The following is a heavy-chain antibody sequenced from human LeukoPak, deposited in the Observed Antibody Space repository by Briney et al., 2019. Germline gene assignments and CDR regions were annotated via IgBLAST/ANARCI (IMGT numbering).Heavy chain of an antibody. CDR3: AMNANYYYYYGMDV. CDR1: GFTFSSYE. J-gene: IGHJ6*02. CDR2: ISSSSYI. Sequence: GGSLRLSCAASGFTFSSYEMNWVRQAPGKGLEWVSSISSSSYIYYADSVKGRFTISRHNSKNTLYLQMNSLRAEDTAVYYCAMNANYYYYYGMDVWGQGTTVTVSS. V-gene: IGHV3-21*04. D-gene: IGHD1-1*01.